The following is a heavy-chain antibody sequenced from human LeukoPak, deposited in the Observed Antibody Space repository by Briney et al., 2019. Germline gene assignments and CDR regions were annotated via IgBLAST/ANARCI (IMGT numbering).Heavy chain of an antibody. CDR1: GYTFTDYY. CDR2: INPGGST. CDR3: ARAGGYYLGYFDL. D-gene: IGHD3-22*01. J-gene: IGHJ4*02. Sequence: ASVKVSCKASGYTFTDYYIHWVRQAPGQGLEWMGVINPGGSTTYAQKFQGRLTMTRDTSTSTVYMELSSLRSEDTATHFCARAGGYYLGYFDLWGQGTLVTVSS. V-gene: IGHV1-46*01.